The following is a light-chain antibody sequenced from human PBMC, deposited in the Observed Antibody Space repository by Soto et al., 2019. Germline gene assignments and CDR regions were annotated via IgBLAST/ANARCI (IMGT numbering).Light chain of an antibody. CDR2: AAS. CDR1: QGVSSY. V-gene: IGKV1-9*01. Sequence: DIQLTQSPSFLSASVGERVTITCRASQGVSSYLAWYQQKPGKAPKLLIYAASTLHSGVPARFSGSGSGTEFTLTISRLEPEDFAAYYCQQLNIYPLTFGHGTKVEIK. J-gene: IGKJ1*01. CDR3: QQLNIYPLT.